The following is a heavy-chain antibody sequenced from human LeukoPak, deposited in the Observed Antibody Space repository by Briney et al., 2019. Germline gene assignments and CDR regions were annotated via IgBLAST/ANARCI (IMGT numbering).Heavy chain of an antibody. Sequence: SETLSLTCTVSGGSISSYHWSWIRQSPGRGLEWIGYPYNTWSANYNPSLKSRVTISVDTSKNQFSLRLTSVTAADTAVYYCARDGGAPLGAFDIWAQGTVVPVSS. CDR2: PYNTWSA. V-gene: IGHV4-59*01. CDR1: GGSISSYH. J-gene: IGHJ3*02. CDR3: ARDGGAPLGAFDI. D-gene: IGHD4/OR15-4a*01.